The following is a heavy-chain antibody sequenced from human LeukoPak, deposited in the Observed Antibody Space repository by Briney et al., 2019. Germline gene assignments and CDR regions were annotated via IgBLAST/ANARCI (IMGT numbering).Heavy chain of an antibody. V-gene: IGHV3-74*01. Sequence: LPGGSLRLSCAASGFTFSDHYMDWVRQAPGKGLVWVSRINSDGSSTSYADSVKGRFTISRDNAKNTLYLQMNSLRAEDTAVYYCAREIRVTRTSGNWFDPWGQGTLVTVSS. J-gene: IGHJ5*02. CDR2: INSDGSST. CDR3: AREIRVTRTSGNWFDP. CDR1: GFTFSDHY. D-gene: IGHD2-2*01.